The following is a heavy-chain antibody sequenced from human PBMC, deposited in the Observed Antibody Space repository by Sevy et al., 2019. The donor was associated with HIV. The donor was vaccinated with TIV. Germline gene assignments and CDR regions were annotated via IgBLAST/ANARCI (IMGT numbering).Heavy chain of an antibody. Sequence: SETLSLTCTVSGVSISPYYWAWIRQPPGKGLECIGFSGSTNYNPSLKTRVTTSVDTSKNQFSLKLSSVTAADTAIYYCARGGPNQHQLDYFDYWGQGTLVNVSS. J-gene: IGHJ4*02. CDR3: ARGGPNQHQLDYFDY. D-gene: IGHD1-1*01. CDR2: SGST. CDR1: GVSISPYY. V-gene: IGHV4-59*01.